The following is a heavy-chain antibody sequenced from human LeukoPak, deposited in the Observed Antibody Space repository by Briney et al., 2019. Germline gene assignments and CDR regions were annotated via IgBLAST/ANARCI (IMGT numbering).Heavy chain of an antibody. D-gene: IGHD3-22*01. V-gene: IGHV3-23*01. Sequence: GGSLRLSCAASEFTFSSYAMSWVRQAPGKGLEWVSGISGSGDNTYYADSVKGRFTISRDNSKNTLYVQVNSLGTEDTAAYYCAKGSYYDSSGSFYSDYWGQGTLVTVSS. CDR1: EFTFSSYA. CDR3: AKGSYYDSSGSFYSDY. J-gene: IGHJ4*02. CDR2: ISGSGDNT.